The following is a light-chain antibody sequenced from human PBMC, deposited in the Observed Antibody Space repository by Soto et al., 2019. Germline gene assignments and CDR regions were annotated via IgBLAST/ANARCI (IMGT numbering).Light chain of an antibody. J-gene: IGKJ1*01. CDR3: QRYNEWPWM. CDR2: DAY. Sequence: EIVMTQSPATLSVSPGERATLSCRASQSVSSNLAWYQQKPGQAPRLLISDAYTRAPGIPARFSDNGSGTKFTITIGSLKAEDFAVSYSQRYNEWPWMFGQGTKVENK. CDR1: QSVSSN. V-gene: IGKV3-15*01.